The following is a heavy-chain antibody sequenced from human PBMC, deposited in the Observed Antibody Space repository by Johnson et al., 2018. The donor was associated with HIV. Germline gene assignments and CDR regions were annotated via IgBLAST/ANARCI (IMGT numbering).Heavy chain of an antibody. CDR2: ISGGGSGT. V-gene: IGHV3-23*01. CDR1: GFSFSTYA. CDR3: AREQLVLGSFRSDAFDI. J-gene: IGHJ3*02. D-gene: IGHD6-13*01. Sequence: SGGGWVQPGESLRLSCAAFGFSFSTYAMTWVRQAPGKGLQWVSTISGGGSGTYYADSVKGRYTISRDNSKNTLYLQMNSLRAEDTAVYYCAREQLVLGSFRSDAFDIWGQGTMVTVSS.